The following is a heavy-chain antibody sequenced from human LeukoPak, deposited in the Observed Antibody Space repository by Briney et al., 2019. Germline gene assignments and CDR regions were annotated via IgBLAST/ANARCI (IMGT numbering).Heavy chain of an antibody. CDR1: GFTFSSYS. D-gene: IGHD4-17*01. CDR3: ARDRDYGVSYYFDY. CDR2: ISSSSSYI. Sequence: PGGSLRLSCAASGFTFSSYSMNWVRQAPGKGLEWVSSISSSSSYIYYADSVKGRFTISRDNAENSLYLQMNSLRAEDTAVYYCARDRDYGVSYYFDYWGQGTLVTVSS. V-gene: IGHV3-21*01. J-gene: IGHJ4*02.